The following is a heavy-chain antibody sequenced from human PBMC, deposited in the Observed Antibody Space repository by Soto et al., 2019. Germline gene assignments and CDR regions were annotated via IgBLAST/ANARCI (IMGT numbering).Heavy chain of an antibody. CDR3: ARGHELMVYSMLPRSHYFDY. Sequence: QVQLQQWGAGLLKPSETLSLTCAVYGGSFSGYYWSWIRQPPGKGLEWIGEINHSGSTNYNPSLKSRVTISVDTSKNQFSLKLSSVTAADTAVYYCARGHELMVYSMLPRSHYFDYWGQGTLVTVSS. D-gene: IGHD2-8*01. V-gene: IGHV4-34*01. J-gene: IGHJ4*02. CDR2: INHSGST. CDR1: GGSFSGYY.